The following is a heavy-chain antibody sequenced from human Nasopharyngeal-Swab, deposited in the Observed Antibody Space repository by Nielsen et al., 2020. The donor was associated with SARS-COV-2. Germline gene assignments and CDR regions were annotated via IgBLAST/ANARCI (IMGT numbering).Heavy chain of an antibody. CDR1: GFTFNNYN. J-gene: IGHJ3*02. D-gene: IGHD3-22*01. CDR2: ISYDGSNK. Sequence: GESLKISCAASGFTFNNYNFNWVRQAPGKGLEWVAVISYDGSNKYYADSVKGRFTISRDNSKNTLYLQMNSLRAEDTAVYYCARPRSGYYSDAFDIWGQGTMVTVSS. CDR3: ARPRSGYYSDAFDI. V-gene: IGHV3-30*03.